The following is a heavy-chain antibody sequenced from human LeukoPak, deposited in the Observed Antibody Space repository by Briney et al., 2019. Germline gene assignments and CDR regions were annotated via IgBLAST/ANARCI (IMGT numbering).Heavy chain of an antibody. CDR2: IKGDGIST. CDR1: EFTFSSYS. V-gene: IGHV3-74*01. D-gene: IGHD3-3*01. Sequence: GGSLRLSCAASEFTFSSYSMNWVRQAPGQGLVWVSRIKGDGISTNYADSVKGRFTISRDIAKNTLYLQMNSLRAEDTGVYYCAKDHYWSIDYWGRGTLVTVSS. J-gene: IGHJ4*02. CDR3: AKDHYWSIDY.